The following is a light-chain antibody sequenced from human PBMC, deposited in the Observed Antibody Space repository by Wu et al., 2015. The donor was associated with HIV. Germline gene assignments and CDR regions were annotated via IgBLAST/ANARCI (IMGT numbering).Light chain of an antibody. J-gene: IGKJ4*01. CDR2: GAS. Sequence: DIQMTQSPSSLSASVGDRVTITCRASQNIGRSLSWYRQKPGEAPELLIYGASSLQSGVPPRFTGGGSGAGFTLTISSLQREDFATYYCQQTYTTPLIFGGGTEVEVK. CDR1: QNIGRS. CDR3: QQTYTTPLI. V-gene: IGKV1-39*01.